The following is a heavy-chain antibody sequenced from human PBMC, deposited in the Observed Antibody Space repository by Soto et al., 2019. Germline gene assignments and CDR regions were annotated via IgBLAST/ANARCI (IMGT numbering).Heavy chain of an antibody. CDR1: GYTFTSYD. V-gene: IGHV1-8*01. CDR2: MNPNSGNT. J-gene: IGHJ6*02. Sequence: GASVKVSCKASGYTFTSYDINWVRQATGQGLEWMGWMNPNSGNTGYAQKLQGRVTMTRNTSISTAYMELSSLRSDDTAVYYCARVQAGSSSSYYGMDVWGQGTTVTVSS. D-gene: IGHD2-2*01. CDR3: ARVQAGSSSSYYGMDV.